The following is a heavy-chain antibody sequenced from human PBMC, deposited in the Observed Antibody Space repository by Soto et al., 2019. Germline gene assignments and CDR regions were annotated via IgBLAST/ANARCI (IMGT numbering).Heavy chain of an antibody. J-gene: IGHJ4*02. CDR2: ISSNGGST. V-gene: IGHV3-64D*08. D-gene: IGHD3-22*01. Sequence: PGGSLRLSCSASGFTFSSYAMHWVRQAPGKGLEYVSAISSNGGSTYYADSVKGRFTISRDNSKNTLYLQMSSLRAEDTAVYYCFFADYYDSSGYYPTIDYWGQGTLVTVSS. CDR1: GFTFSSYA. CDR3: FFADYYDSSGYYPTIDY.